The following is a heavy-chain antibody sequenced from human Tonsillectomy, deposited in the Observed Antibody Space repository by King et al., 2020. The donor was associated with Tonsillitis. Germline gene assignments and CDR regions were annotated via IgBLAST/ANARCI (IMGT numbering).Heavy chain of an antibody. CDR3: ARGRLWSIEWGIDN. CDR2: ISYDGSRT. V-gene: IGHV3-33*05. J-gene: IGHJ4*02. Sequence: VQLVESGGGVVQPGTSLRLSCAASGFTFSSYSMHWVRQAPGKGLEWVAFISYDGSRTYYADSVKGRFTISRDNSNKTLYLQMTSLRTEDTAVYYCARGRLWSIEWGIDNWGQGTLVTVFS. CDR1: GFTFSSYS. D-gene: IGHD3-3*01.